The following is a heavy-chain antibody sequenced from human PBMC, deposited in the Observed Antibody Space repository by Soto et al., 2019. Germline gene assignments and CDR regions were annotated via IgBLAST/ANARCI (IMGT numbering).Heavy chain of an antibody. CDR3: AREERFSHWLDP. CDR1: GGSISSLGYY. V-gene: IGHV4-31*11. J-gene: IGHJ5*02. Sequence: LSLTCAVSGGSISSLGYYWSWIRQDPGKGLEWIGHIFHSGNMDYNPSLQSRVTMSVDTSKNQFSLKLSSVTAADTAVYYCAREERFSHWLDPWGQGTLVTVSS. CDR2: IFHSGNM.